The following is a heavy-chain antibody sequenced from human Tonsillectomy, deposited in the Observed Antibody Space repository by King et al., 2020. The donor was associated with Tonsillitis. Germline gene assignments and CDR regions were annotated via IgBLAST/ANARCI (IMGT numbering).Heavy chain of an antibody. D-gene: IGHD3-22*01. J-gene: IGHJ6*03. CDR2: INQDGSEK. Sequence: VQLVESGGGLVQPGGSLRLSCAASVFTFSRYWMSWVRQAPGKGLEWVANINQDGSEKYYVDSVKGRFTISRDNAKNSLYVQMNSLRAEDTAVYYCARESSGYELNYYYYYMDVWGKGTTVTVSS. V-gene: IGHV3-7*03. CDR1: VFTFSRYW. CDR3: ARESSGYELNYYYYYMDV.